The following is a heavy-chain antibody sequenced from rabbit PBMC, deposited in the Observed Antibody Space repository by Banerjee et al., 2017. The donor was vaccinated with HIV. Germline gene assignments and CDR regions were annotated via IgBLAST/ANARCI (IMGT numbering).Heavy chain of an antibody. Sequence: QSLEESGGDLVKPGASLTLTCTASGIDFSNNYGMCWVRQAPGKGLEWIACIYSGDGKTYYASWAKGRFTISKTSSTTVDLKMTSLTAADTATYFCARYHSTSGYVNLWGPGTLVTVS. J-gene: IGHJ4*01. D-gene: IGHD1-1*01. CDR1: GIDFSNNYG. CDR3: ARYHSTSGYVNL. V-gene: IGHV1S40*01. CDR2: IYSGDGKT.